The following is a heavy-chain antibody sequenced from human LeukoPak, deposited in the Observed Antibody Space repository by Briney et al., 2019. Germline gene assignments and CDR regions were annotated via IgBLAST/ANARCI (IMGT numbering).Heavy chain of an antibody. V-gene: IGHV4-4*07. CDR1: GSGGSISSYY. J-gene: IGHJ6*03. CDR3: ARVGQWLVRGFYYYYYYMDV. CDR2: IYTSGST. D-gene: IGHD6-19*01. Sequence: SETLSLTCTVSGSGGSISSYYWSWIRQPAGKGLEWIGRIYTSGSTNYNPSLKSRVTMSVDTSKSQFSLKLSSVTAADTAVYYCARVGQWLVRGFYYYYYYMDVWGKGTTVTVSS.